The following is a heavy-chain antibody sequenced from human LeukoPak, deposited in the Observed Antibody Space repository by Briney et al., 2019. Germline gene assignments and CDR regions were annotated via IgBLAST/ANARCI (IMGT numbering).Heavy chain of an antibody. D-gene: IGHD4-23*01. J-gene: IGHJ4*02. V-gene: IGHV3-21*01. CDR2: ISSSSSYI. CDR1: GFTFSSYS. Sequence: GGSLRLSCAASGFTFSSYSMNWVRQAPGKGLEWVSSISSSSSYIYYADSVKGRFTISRDNAKNSLYLQMNSLRAEDTAVYYCAKERKLLPFDCWGQGTLVTVSS. CDR3: AKERKLLPFDC.